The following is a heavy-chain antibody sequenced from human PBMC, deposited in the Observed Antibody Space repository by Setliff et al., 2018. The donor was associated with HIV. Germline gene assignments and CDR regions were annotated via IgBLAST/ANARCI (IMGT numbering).Heavy chain of an antibody. CDR2: ISDSSITI. V-gene: IGHV3-48*01. D-gene: IGHD6-13*01. J-gene: IGHJ4*02. CDR3: ARDSGSTWYASSRSDY. Sequence: SLRLSCAASGFTFSNYGMNWVRQAPGKGLEWVSYISDSSITIYYAGSVRGRFTISRDNARNSLYLQMNSLRAEDTAVYYCARDSGSTWYASSRSDYWGQGTLVTVSS. CDR1: GFTFSNYG.